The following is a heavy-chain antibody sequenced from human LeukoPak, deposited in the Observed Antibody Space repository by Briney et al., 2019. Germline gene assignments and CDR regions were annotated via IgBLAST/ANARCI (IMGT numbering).Heavy chain of an antibody. CDR3: AKDSCGGDCYFFDY. CDR2: TSYDGSSK. Sequence: PGGSLRLSCAASGFTFSSYGTHWVRHAPGKGLGWVAATSYDGSSKYYADSVKGRFTFSRDNSKNTLYLQMNSLRAEDTAVYYCAKDSCGGDCYFFDYWGQGTLVTVSS. CDR1: GFTFSSYG. J-gene: IGHJ4*02. D-gene: IGHD2-21*02. V-gene: IGHV3-30*18.